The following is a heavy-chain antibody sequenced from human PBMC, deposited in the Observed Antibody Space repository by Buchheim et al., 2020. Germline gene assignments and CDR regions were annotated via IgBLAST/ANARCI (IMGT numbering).Heavy chain of an antibody. D-gene: IGHD3-22*01. Sequence: QVQLVESGGGVVQPGRSLRLSCAASGFTFSSYAMHWVHQAPGKGLEWVAVISYDGSNKYYADSVKGRFTISRDNSKNTLYLQMNSLRAEDTAVYYCARDRGYYYDSSGFDYWGQGTL. CDR3: ARDRGYYYDSSGFDY. CDR2: ISYDGSNK. J-gene: IGHJ4*02. V-gene: IGHV3-30-3*01. CDR1: GFTFSSYA.